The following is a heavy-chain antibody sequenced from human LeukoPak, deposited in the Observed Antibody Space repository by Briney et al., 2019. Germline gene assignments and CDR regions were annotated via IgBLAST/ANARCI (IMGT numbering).Heavy chain of an antibody. CDR2: INPNSGGT. V-gene: IGHV1-2*02. Sequence: GASVKVSCKASGYTFTGDYMHWVRQAPGLGLEWMGWINPNSGGTNYAQKFQGRVTMTRDTSISTAYMELSRLRSDDTAVYYCARPVSGDGTAAAQFDYWGRGTLVTVSS. D-gene: IGHD6-13*01. CDR1: GYTFTGDY. CDR3: ARPVSGDGTAAAQFDY. J-gene: IGHJ4*02.